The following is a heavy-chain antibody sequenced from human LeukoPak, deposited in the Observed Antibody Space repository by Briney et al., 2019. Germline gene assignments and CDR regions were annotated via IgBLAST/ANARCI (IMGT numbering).Heavy chain of an antibody. D-gene: IGHD3-3*01. CDR1: GFTFSSYA. Sequence: PGGSLRLSCAASGFTFSSYAMSWVRQAPGKGLEWVSAISGSGGSTYYADSVKGRFTISRDNSKNTLYLQMNSLRAEDTAVYYCAKDYDFWSGYYVDAFDIWGQGTMVTVSP. CDR3: AKDYDFWSGYYVDAFDI. V-gene: IGHV3-23*01. CDR2: ISGSGGST. J-gene: IGHJ3*02.